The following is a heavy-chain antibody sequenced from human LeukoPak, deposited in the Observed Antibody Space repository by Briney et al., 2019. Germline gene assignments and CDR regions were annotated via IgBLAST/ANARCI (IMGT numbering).Heavy chain of an antibody. Sequence: ASVKVSCKVSGYTLTELSMHWVRQAPGKGLEWMGGFDPEDGETIYAQKFQGRVTMTEDTSTDTAYMELSSLRSEDTVVYYCATALVGATTEGGSVDYWGQGTLVTVSS. J-gene: IGHJ4*02. CDR3: ATALVGATTEGGSVDY. V-gene: IGHV1-24*01. CDR2: FDPEDGET. CDR1: GYTLTELS. D-gene: IGHD1-26*01.